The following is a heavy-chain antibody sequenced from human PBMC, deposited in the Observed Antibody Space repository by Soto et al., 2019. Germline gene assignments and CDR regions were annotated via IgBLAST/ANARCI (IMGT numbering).Heavy chain of an antibody. CDR3: ARGSRGQQLGDINYYYYGMDV. V-gene: IGHV4-34*01. Sequence: LSLTCAVSGGSFRGYFWSWIRQSPDKGLEWIGEINDSGSTYYNPSFKSRLTISVDTSKSQFSLKLSSVTAADTAVYYCARGSRGQQLGDINYYYYGMDVWGQGTTVTVSS. J-gene: IGHJ6*02. CDR1: GGSFRGYF. CDR2: INDSGST. D-gene: IGHD6-13*01.